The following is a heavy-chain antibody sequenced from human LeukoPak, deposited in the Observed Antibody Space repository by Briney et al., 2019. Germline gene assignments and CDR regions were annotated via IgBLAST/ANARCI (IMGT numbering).Heavy chain of an antibody. CDR3: ARDSLTVVTRYIDY. J-gene: IGHJ4*02. D-gene: IGHD4-23*01. Sequence: GGSLRLSCAASGFTVSSYWMSWVRQAPGKGLEWGANIKQDGSEKYYVDSVKGRFTISRDNAKNSLYLQMNSLRAEDTAVYYCARDSLTVVTRYIDYWGQGTLVTVSS. CDR2: IKQDGSEK. CDR1: GFTVSSYW. V-gene: IGHV3-7*01.